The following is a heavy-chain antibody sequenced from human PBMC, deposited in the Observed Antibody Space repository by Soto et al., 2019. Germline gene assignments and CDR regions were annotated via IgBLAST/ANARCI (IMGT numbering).Heavy chain of an antibody. Sequence: ASVKVSCKASGYTFTNYGITWVRQAPGQGLEWMGWISAYNGDTHYTQRLQGRVTMTTNTSTSTAYMELSSLRSEDTAVYYCARGNTNRHYYWFDPWGQGTLVTVSS. CDR1: GYTFTNYG. J-gene: IGHJ5*02. CDR3: ARGNTNRHYYWFDP. CDR2: ISAYNGDT. V-gene: IGHV1-18*01. D-gene: IGHD1-7*01.